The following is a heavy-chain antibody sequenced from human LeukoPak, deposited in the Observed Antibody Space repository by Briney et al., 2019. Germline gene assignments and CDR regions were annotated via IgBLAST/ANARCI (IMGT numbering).Heavy chain of an antibody. Sequence: SVKVSCKASGGTFSSYAISWVRQAPGQGLEWMGGIIPIFGTANYAQKFQGRVTITADKSTSTAYMELSSLRSEDTAVYYCARDKTPRSSGGSSGYFDYWGQGTLVTVSS. CDR2: IIPIFGTA. D-gene: IGHD2-15*01. V-gene: IGHV1-69*06. J-gene: IGHJ4*02. CDR3: ARDKTPRSSGGSSGYFDY. CDR1: GGTFSSYA.